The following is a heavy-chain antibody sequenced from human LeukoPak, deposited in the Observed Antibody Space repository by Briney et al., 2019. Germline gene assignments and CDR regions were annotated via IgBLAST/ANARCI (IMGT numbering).Heavy chain of an antibody. CDR3: ARPGYCSTTTCYFDY. CDR2: ISSTSIYI. CDR1: GFTFSTYS. Sequence: GGSLRLSCAASGFTFSTYSMNWVRQAPGKGLEWVSSISSTSIYIYYADSVKGRSTISRDNAKNSLYLQMNTLRAEDTAVYYCARPGYCSTTTCYFDYWGQGTLVTVSS. J-gene: IGHJ4*02. V-gene: IGHV3-21*01. D-gene: IGHD2-2*01.